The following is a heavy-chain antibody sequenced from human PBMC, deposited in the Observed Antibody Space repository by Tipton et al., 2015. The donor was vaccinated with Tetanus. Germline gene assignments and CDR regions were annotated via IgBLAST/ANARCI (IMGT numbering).Heavy chain of an antibody. J-gene: IGHJ2*01. V-gene: IGHV4-59*01. D-gene: IGHD5-18*01. CDR3: ARGGSYSYGPRGFDL. CDR1: GDSMSPYY. Sequence: TLSLTCTISGDSMSPYYWGWLRQPPGKGLEWIGYIYYTGSTNYNPSLKSGVTISLDTSKNQFSLKLTSVSAADTAVYYCARGGSYSYGPRGFDLWGRSALVTVSS. CDR2: IYYTGST.